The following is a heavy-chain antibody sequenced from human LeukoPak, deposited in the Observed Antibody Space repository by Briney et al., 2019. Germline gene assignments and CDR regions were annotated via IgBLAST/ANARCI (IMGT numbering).Heavy chain of an antibody. Sequence: GGSLRLSCAASGFTFSSYAMSWVRQAPGKGLEWVSAISGSGGSTYYADSVKGRFTISRDNSKNTLYLQMNSLRAEDTAVYYCAKDLYRRSSTSIADYWGQGTLVTVSS. CDR2: ISGSGGST. CDR3: AKDLYRRSSTSIADY. J-gene: IGHJ4*02. V-gene: IGHV3-23*01. CDR1: GFTFSSYA. D-gene: IGHD2-2*01.